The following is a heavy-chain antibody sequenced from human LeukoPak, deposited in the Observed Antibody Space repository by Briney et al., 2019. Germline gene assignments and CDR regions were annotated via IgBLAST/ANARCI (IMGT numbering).Heavy chain of an antibody. CDR2: IKQDGSEK. D-gene: IGHD5-18*01. Sequence: GGSLRLSCAASGFTFSTYLMSWVRQAPGKGLEWVANIKQDGSEKYYVDSVKGRFTVSRDNAKNSLYLQMNSLRAEDTAVYYCARDDRYSYGYYFDYWGQGTLVTVSS. CDR1: GFTFSTYL. V-gene: IGHV3-7*01. CDR3: ARDDRYSYGYYFDY. J-gene: IGHJ4*02.